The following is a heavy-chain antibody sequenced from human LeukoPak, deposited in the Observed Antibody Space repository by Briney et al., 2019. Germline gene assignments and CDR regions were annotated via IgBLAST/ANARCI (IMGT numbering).Heavy chain of an antibody. CDR2: ILYSRST. J-gene: IGHJ4*02. D-gene: IGHD6-13*01. CDR1: GASISSYY. Sequence: SETLSLTCTVSGASISSYYWTWIRQPPGKGLEWIGYILYSRSTYYNPSLKSRVTISADTPKNQFSLNLSSVTAADTAVYYCAGFGAAAGTDFWGQGTLVTVSS. CDR3: AGFGAAAGTDF. V-gene: IGHV4-59*08.